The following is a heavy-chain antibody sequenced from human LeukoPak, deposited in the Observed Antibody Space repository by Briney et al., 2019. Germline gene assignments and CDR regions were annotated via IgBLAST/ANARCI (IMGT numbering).Heavy chain of an antibody. D-gene: IGHD2-2*01. CDR1: DYSINSGHY. J-gene: IGHJ4*02. CDR2: IYHSGRT. V-gene: IGHV4-38-2*01. CDR3: ARHASPDIVIVPAATFDY. Sequence: SETLSLTCAVSDYSINSGHYWGWIRQPPGKGLEWIGSIYHSGRTYYNPSIKSRVTTAVDPSKNPFSLTPTSVTAADTAVYYCARHASPDIVIVPAATFDYWGQGTLVTVSS.